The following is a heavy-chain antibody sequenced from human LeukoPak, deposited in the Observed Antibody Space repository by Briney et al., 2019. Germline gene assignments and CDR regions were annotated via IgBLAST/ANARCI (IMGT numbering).Heavy chain of an antibody. CDR3: ARDTIFGVVISTNWFDP. CDR1: GYTFTSYS. CDR2: ISAYNGNT. J-gene: IGHJ5*02. Sequence: ASVKVSCKASGYTFTSYSISWVRQAPGQGLEWMGWISAYNGNTNYAQKLQGRVTMTTDTSTSTAYMELRSLRSDDTAVYYCARDTIFGVVISTNWFDPWGQGTLVTVSS. V-gene: IGHV1-18*01. D-gene: IGHD3-3*01.